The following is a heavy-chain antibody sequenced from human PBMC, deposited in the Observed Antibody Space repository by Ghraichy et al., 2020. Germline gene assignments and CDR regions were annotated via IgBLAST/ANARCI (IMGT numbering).Heavy chain of an antibody. D-gene: IGHD2-15*01. Sequence: GGSLRLSCAASGFTFSSYGMHWVRQAPGKGLEWVAFIRYDGSNKYYADSVKGRFTISRDNSKNTLYLQMNSLRAEDTAVYYCAKDEDRNSLYYMDVWGKGTTVTVSS. CDR1: GFTFSSYG. J-gene: IGHJ6*03. CDR2: IRYDGSNK. CDR3: AKDEDRNSLYYMDV. V-gene: IGHV3-30*02.